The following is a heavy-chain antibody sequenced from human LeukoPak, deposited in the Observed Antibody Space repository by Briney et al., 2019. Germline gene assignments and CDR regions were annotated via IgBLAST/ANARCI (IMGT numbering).Heavy chain of an antibody. D-gene: IGHD3-9*01. CDR3: ARDLRYFHNRGFDP. V-gene: IGHV4-4*07. J-gene: IGHJ5*02. CDR1: GGSISNYF. CDR2: IYSTGRS. Sequence: SETLSLTCTVSGGSISNYFWSWVRQPAGKGLEWIGRIYSTGRSDYNPSLKSRITMSVDTSKNQFSLKLSSVTAADTAVYYCARDLRYFHNRGFDPWGQGTLVTVSS.